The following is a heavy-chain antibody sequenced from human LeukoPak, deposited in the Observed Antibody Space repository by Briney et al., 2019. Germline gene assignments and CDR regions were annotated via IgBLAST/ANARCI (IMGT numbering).Heavy chain of an antibody. CDR2: ISPYSDNT. Sequence: GASVKVSCKASDYTFTSYGISWVRQAPGQALEWMGWISPYSDNTNYAQNLQGRVTMTTDTSTSTAYMELRSLTSDDTAMYYCARGGPISIAAARVYYFDYWGQGTLVTVSS. CDR1: DYTFTSYG. J-gene: IGHJ4*02. V-gene: IGHV1-18*01. CDR3: ARGGPISIAAARVYYFDY. D-gene: IGHD6-13*01.